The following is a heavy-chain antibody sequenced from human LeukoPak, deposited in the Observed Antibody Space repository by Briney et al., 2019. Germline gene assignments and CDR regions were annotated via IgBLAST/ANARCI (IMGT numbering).Heavy chain of an antibody. J-gene: IGHJ4*02. D-gene: IGHD6-13*01. CDR2: INHSGST. CDR3: ARVGTYTSSWYRFKYFDY. CDR1: GGSFSDYY. Sequence: SETLSLTCGVRGGSFSDYYWSWIRQSPGVGLEWTGEINHSGSTNYNPSLKSRVTISVDTSKNQFSLKLSSLTAADTAVYYCARVGTYTSSWYRFKYFDYWGQGTLVSVSS. V-gene: IGHV4-34*01.